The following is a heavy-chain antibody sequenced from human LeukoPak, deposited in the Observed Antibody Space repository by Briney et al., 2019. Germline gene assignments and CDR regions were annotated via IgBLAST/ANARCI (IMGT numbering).Heavy chain of an antibody. CDR2: ISSSSSYI. D-gene: IGHD3-10*01. CDR3: ARAGHGSGSYYRDSYYYYMDV. V-gene: IGHV3-21*01. CDR1: GFTFSSYS. Sequence: GGSLRLSCAASGFTFSSYSMNWVCQAPGKGLEWVSSISSSSSYIYYADSVKGRFTISRDNAKNSLYLQMNSLRAEDTAVYYCARAGHGSGSYYRDSYYYYMDVWGKGTTVTISS. J-gene: IGHJ6*03.